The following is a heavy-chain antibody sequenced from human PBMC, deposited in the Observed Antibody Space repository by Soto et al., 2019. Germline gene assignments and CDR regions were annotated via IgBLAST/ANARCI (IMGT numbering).Heavy chain of an antibody. Sequence: QVQLVESGGGVVQPGRSLRLSCAASGFTFSSSAMHWVRQAPGKGLEWVAVISYDGSNKYYADSVKGRFTISRDNSKNTLYLQMNSLRAEDTAVYYCARTPRGQWELPYCYYGMDVGGQGTTVTVSS. D-gene: IGHD1-26*01. CDR3: ARTPRGQWELPYCYYGMDV. V-gene: IGHV3-30-3*01. CDR1: GFTFSSSA. CDR2: ISYDGSNK. J-gene: IGHJ6*02.